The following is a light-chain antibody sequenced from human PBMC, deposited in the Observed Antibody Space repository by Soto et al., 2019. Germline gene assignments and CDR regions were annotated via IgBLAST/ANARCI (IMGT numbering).Light chain of an antibody. CDR1: QSVSSTS. CDR2: GAS. J-gene: IGKJ1*01. Sequence: EIVLTQSPGTLSLSPGERVTLSCRASQSVSSTSLAWYQQKPGQAPRLLIYGASSRATGFPDRFSGSGSGTDFTLTISRLDPEEFAVYYCQQYGSSRTFGQGTKVEIK. CDR3: QQYGSSRT. V-gene: IGKV3-20*01.